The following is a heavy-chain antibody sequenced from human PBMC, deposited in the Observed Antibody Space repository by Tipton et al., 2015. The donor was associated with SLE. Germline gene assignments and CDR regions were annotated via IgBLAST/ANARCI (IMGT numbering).Heavy chain of an antibody. CDR3: VRDGPSGSYSDY. CDR1: GFTVSRSC. Sequence: SLRLSCEASGFTVSRSCMSWVRQAPGKGLEWVSIIYSAGNTFYVDSVKGRFTISRDNSKNTLNLQMNSLRVEDTAVYYCVRDGPSGSYSDYWGQGTLVTVSS. V-gene: IGHV3-66*02. CDR2: IYSAGNT. D-gene: IGHD1-26*01. J-gene: IGHJ4*02.